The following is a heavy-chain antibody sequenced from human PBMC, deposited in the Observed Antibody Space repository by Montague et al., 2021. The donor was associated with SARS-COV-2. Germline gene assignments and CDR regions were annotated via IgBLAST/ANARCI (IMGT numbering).Heavy chain of an antibody. CDR2: IYHSGST. CDR3: ARVKWELSVGNVFDI. CDR1: GGSISSSSYY. J-gene: IGHJ3*02. Sequence: SETLSLTCTVSGGSISSSSYYWAWIRQPPGKGLEWIGSIYHSGSTFYNPSLKSRVSMPVDTSKNQFSLKLSPVTAADTAMYYCARVKWELSVGNVFDIWGQGTMVTDSS. V-gene: IGHV4-39*01. D-gene: IGHD1-26*01.